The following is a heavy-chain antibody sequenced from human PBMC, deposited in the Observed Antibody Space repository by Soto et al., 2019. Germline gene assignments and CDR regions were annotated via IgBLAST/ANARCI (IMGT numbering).Heavy chain of an antibody. Sequence: QVHLVQAGAEVRKPGASVKVSCKASGYTFISYFITWVRQPPGQGLEWMGWISAYNGNTNYAQMLQGRVTMTTDTSTSTAYMELRSLRSDDTAVYSCARQNYYYGMDVWGQGTTVTVSS. CDR1: GYTFISYF. V-gene: IGHV1-18*01. CDR3: ARQNYYYGMDV. CDR2: ISAYNGNT. J-gene: IGHJ6*02.